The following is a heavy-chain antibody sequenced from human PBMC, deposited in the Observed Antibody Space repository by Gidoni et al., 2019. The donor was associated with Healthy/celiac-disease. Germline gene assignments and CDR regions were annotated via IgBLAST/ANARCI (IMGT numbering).Heavy chain of an antibody. V-gene: IGHV3-21*01. CDR3: ARPLAAAGKGGGMDV. D-gene: IGHD6-13*01. J-gene: IGHJ6*04. CDR1: GFTFSSYS. Sequence: EVQLVESGGGLVKPGGSLRLSCAASGFTFSSYSMNWVRHAPGKGLEWVSSISSSSSYIYYADSVKGRFTISRDNAKNSLYLQMNSLRAEDTAVYYCARPLAAAGKGGGMDVWGKGTTVTVSS. CDR2: ISSSSSYI.